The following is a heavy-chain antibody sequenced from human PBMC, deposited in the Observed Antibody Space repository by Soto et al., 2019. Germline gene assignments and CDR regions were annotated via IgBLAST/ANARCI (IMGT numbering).Heavy chain of an antibody. CDR2: ISYDGSNK. CDR3: AKDRIYYYGSWSFDY. J-gene: IGHJ4*02. CDR1: GFTFSSYG. Sequence: QVQLVESGGGVVQPGRSLRLSCAASGFTFSSYGMHWVRQAPGKGLEWVAVISYDGSNKYYADSVKGRFTISRDNSKNTLYLQMNSLRAEDTAVYYCAKDRIYYYGSWSFDYWGQGTLVTVSS. D-gene: IGHD3-10*01. V-gene: IGHV3-30*18.